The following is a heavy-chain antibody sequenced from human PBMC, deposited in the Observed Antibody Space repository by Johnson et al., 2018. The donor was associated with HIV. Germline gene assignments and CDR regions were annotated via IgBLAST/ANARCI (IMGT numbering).Heavy chain of an antibody. CDR1: GFTFSNYA. CDR2: ISSNGGST. CDR3: AKLPVLYGDFDDAFNI. J-gene: IGHJ3*02. D-gene: IGHD4-17*01. V-gene: IGHV3-64*01. Sequence: MQLVESGGDLVQPGGSLRLSCAASGFTFSNYAMHWVRQAPGKGLEYVSAISSNGGSTYYANSVKDMQTLRFTISRDNSKNTLYLQMGSLRAEDMAVYYCAKLPVLYGDFDDAFNIWGQGTMVTVSS.